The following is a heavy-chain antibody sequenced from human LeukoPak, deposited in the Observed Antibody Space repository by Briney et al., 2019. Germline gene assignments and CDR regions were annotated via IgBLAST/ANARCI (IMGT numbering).Heavy chain of an antibody. CDR1: GFTFSPYS. CDR3: ARDPPYYDSSGYYYDY. J-gene: IGHJ4*02. Sequence: GGSLRLPCAASGFTFSPYSMNWVRQAPGKGLEWVSSISGSSLYIYYADSVKGRFTISRDNAKNSLYLQMNSLRAEDTAVYYCARDPPYYDSSGYYYDYWGQGALVTVSS. V-gene: IGHV3-21*01. D-gene: IGHD3-22*01. CDR2: ISGSSLYI.